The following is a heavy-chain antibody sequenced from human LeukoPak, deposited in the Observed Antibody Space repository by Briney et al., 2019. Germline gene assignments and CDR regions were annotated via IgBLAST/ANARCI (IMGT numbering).Heavy chain of an antibody. CDR2: IYYSGST. CDR1: GGSISSSSYY. Sequence: PSETLSLTCTVFGGSISSSSYYWGWIRQPPGKGLEWIGTIYYSGSTYYNPSLKSRVTISVDTSKNQFSLKVSSVTAADTAVYYCARQYRDSSGYYYFDYWGQGTLVTVSS. D-gene: IGHD3-22*01. CDR3: ARQYRDSSGYYYFDY. V-gene: IGHV4-39*01. J-gene: IGHJ4*02.